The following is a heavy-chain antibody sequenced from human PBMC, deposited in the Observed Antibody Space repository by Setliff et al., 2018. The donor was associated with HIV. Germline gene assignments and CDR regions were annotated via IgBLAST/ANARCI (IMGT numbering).Heavy chain of an antibody. CDR3: TKKGPKGQWLVDLYFDS. V-gene: IGHV3-74*01. D-gene: IGHD6-19*01. Sequence: PGGSLRLSCEASGFSFSSYWMHWVRQAPGKGLVWVSRINSDGSSRNYAGFVKGRFTTSRDNVNNTVSLQMNRLRAEDTAVYYCTKKGPKGQWLVDLYFDSWGQGTLVTVSS. J-gene: IGHJ4*02. CDR1: GFSFSSYW. CDR2: INSDGSSR.